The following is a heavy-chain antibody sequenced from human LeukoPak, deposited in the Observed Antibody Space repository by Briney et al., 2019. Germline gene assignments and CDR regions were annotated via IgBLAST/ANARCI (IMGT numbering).Heavy chain of an antibody. J-gene: IGHJ3*02. V-gene: IGHV3-23*01. D-gene: IGHD1-1*01. CDR2: ISGGGGST. Sequence: GGSLRLSCAASGFTFSSYGMHWVRQAPGKGLEWVSGISGGGGSTFYADSVKGRFTISRDNSKNTLYLQMNSLGAEDTAVYYCAKDHTTIYDTFDIWGQGTMVTVSS. CDR1: GFTFSSYG. CDR3: AKDHTTIYDTFDI.